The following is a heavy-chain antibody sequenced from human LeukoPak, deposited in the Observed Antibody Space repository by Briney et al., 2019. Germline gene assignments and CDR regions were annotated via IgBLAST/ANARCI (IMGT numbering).Heavy chain of an antibody. J-gene: IGHJ5*02. CDR2: IKQDGSEK. CDR3: AGSVFYPGEAAGIRGWFDP. V-gene: IGHV3-7*01. CDR1: GFTFSSYW. D-gene: IGHD6-13*01. Sequence: GGSLRLSCAASGFTFSSYWMSWVRQAPGKGLEWVANIKQDGSEKYYVDSVKGRFTISRDNSKNTLYLQMNSLRAEDTAVYYCAGSVFYPGEAAGIRGWFDPWGQGTLVTVSS.